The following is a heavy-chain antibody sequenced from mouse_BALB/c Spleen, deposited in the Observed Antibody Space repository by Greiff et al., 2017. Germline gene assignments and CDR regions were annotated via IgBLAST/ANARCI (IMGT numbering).Heavy chain of an antibody. CDR1: GFAFSSYD. CDR3: ARGRDGYYVLAMDY. CDR2: ISSGGGST. D-gene: IGHD2-3*01. J-gene: IGHJ4*01. V-gene: IGHV5-12-1*01. Sequence: EVQGVESGGGLVKPGGSLKLSCAASGFAFSSYDMSWVRQTPEKRLEWVAYISSGGGSTYYPDSVKGRFTISRDNARNILYLQMSSLRSEDTAMYYCARGRDGYYVLAMDYWGQGTSVTVSS.